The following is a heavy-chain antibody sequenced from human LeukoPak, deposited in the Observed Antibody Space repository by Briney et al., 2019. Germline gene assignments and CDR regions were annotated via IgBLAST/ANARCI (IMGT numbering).Heavy chain of an antibody. V-gene: IGHV4-4*02. CDR3: ARVDLHLYYYYYYGMDV. Sequence: PSQTLSLTCAVSGGSISSSNWWSGVRQPPGKGLEWIGEIYQSGSTNYNQSLKSRVTISVDKSKNQFSVKLRSVTAADTAVYYCARVDLHLYYYYYYGMDVWGKGTTVTVSS. CDR1: GGSISSSNW. J-gene: IGHJ6*04. CDR2: IYQSGST. D-gene: IGHD4-11*01.